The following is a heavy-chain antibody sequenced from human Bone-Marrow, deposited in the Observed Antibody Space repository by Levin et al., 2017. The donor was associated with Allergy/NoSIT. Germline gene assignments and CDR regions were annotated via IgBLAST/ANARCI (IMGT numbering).Heavy chain of an antibody. D-gene: IGHD2-15*01. CDR3: SRDGGGSTWSWSRFDL. CDR1: GFSFSRYY. Sequence: GGSLRLSCEASGFSFSRYYMNWVRRAPGKGLEWVANIKQGGETKKYVDSVKGRFTISRDDAKSSLYMQMNSLRAEDTAVYYCSRDGGGSTWSWSRFDLWGQGIMVIVSS. CDR2: IKQGGETK. V-gene: IGHV3-7*01. J-gene: IGHJ4*02.